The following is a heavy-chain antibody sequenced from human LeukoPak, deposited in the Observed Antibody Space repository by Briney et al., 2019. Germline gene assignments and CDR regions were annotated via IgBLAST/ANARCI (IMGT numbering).Heavy chain of an antibody. D-gene: IGHD1-1*01. CDR3: ARQLQTRGLYYYYGMDV. J-gene: IGHJ6*02. CDR2: IWYDGSNK. V-gene: IGHV3-33*01. CDR1: GFTFSNYG. Sequence: GRSLRLSCAASGFTFSNYGVHWVRQAPGKGLEWVAVIWYDGSNKYYADSVKGRFTISRDNSKNTVHLQMNSLRVEDTAVYYCARQLQTRGLYYYYGMDVWGQGTTVTVSS.